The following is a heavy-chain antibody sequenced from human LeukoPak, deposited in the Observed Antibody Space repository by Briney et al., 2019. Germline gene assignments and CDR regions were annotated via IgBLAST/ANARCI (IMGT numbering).Heavy chain of an antibody. J-gene: IGHJ6*03. D-gene: IGHD3-3*01. CDR1: GFIFSDYY. CDR3: TQVGDFWSGPPHYYMDV. Sequence: GSLRLSCAASGFIFSDYYMSWIRQPPGKGLEWIGEINHSGSTNYNPSLKSRVTISVDTSKRQLSLRLTSVTAADTAVYYCTQVGDFWSGPPHYYMDVWGTGTTVTVSS. CDR2: INHSGST. V-gene: IGHV4-34*08.